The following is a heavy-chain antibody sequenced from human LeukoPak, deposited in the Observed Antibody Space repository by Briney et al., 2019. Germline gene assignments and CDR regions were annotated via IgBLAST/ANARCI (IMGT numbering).Heavy chain of an antibody. CDR3: ARGDCSGGSCYLPEYLQH. V-gene: IGHV1-18*01. CDR1: GYTFISYP. CDR2: ITAYNGYT. J-gene: IGHJ1*01. D-gene: IGHD2-15*01. Sequence: ASVKVSCKASGYTFISYPITWLRQAPAQGLEWMGWITAYNGYTDYAQMLQGRVTMTTDTSTSTAYMELRSLKSDDTAVYYCARGDCSGGSCYLPEYLQHWGQGTLVTVSS.